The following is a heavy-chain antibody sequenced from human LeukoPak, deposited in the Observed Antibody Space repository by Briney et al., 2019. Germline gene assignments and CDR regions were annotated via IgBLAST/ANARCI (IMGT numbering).Heavy chain of an antibody. V-gene: IGHV4-38-2*02. CDR1: GGSISSYY. J-gene: IGHJ4*02. D-gene: IGHD1-26*01. Sequence: SETLSLTCTVSGGSISSYYWAWIRQPPRKGLEWIGSLHHTSSTYYNPSLKSRVTMSVDKSNNKFSLKLSSVTAADTALYYCARDRESSPWELLLDYWGQGILVTVSS. CDR2: LHHTSST. CDR3: ARDRESSPWELLLDY.